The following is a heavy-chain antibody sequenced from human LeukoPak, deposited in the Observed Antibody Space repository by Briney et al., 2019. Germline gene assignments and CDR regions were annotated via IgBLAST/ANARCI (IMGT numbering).Heavy chain of an antibody. CDR1: GYSISSGYY. V-gene: IGHV4-38-2*02. J-gene: IGHJ4*02. D-gene: IGHD6-19*01. CDR2: IDHSGST. Sequence: SETLSLTCTVSGYSISSGYYWGWIRQPPGNGLEWTGSIDHSGSTYYNQSHKSRITISVDTSKNQFSLKLSSVTAADTAVYYCARDSALAQAVMFDYWGQGTLVTVSS. CDR3: ARDSALAQAVMFDY.